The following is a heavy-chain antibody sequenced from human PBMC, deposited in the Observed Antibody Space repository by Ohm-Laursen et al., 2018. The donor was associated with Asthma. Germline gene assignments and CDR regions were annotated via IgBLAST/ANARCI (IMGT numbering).Heavy chain of an antibody. D-gene: IGHD3-16*01. CDR1: EFTFSLYS. J-gene: IGHJ6*02. CDR2: ISSSSSTI. V-gene: IGHV3-48*01. CDR3: AREWGGMEV. Sequence: SLRLSCAVSEFTFSLYSMNWVRQAPGKGLEWVSYISSSSSTIYYADSVKGRFTISRDNAKNSLYLQMNNLRAEDAAIYYCAREWGGMEVWGQGTRSPSP.